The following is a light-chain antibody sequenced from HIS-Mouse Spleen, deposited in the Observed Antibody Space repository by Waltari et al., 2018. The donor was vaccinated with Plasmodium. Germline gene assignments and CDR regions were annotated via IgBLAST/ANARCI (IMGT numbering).Light chain of an antibody. CDR2: DAS. CDR1: QSVSSY. Sequence: EIDLPQSPPTLSFSPGQRATLSCSASQSVSSYLAWYQQKPGQAPRLLIYDASNRATGIPARFSGSGSGTDFTLTISSLEPEDFAVYYCQQRSNWPLTFGGGTKVEIK. CDR3: QQRSNWPLT. J-gene: IGKJ4*01. V-gene: IGKV3-11*01.